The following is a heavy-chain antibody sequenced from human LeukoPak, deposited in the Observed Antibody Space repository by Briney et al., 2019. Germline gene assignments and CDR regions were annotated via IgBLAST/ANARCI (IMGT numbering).Heavy chain of an antibody. Sequence: GGSLRLSCAASGFTFSDYGMHWVRQAPGKGLEWVAVISYDGSDKYYADSVKGRFTISRDNSKNTLYLQIHSLRAEDTAVYYCAKSIDFTGYSSWDYWGRGTLVTVSS. V-gene: IGHV3-30*18. CDR1: GFTFSDYG. D-gene: IGHD3-9*01. CDR2: ISYDGSDK. J-gene: IGHJ4*02. CDR3: AKSIDFTGYSSWDY.